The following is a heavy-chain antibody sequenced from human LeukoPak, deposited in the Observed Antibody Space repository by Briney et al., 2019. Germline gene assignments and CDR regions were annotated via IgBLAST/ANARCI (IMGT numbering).Heavy chain of an antibody. CDR3: VGYDFWSGYYIDN. CDR1: GGSISSYY. CDR2: IYYSGST. V-gene: IGHV4-59*01. Sequence: SETLSLTCTVSGGSISSYYWSWIRQPPGKGLEWIGYIYYSGSTNYNPSLKSRVTISVDTSKNQFSLKLSSVTAADTAVYYCVGYDFWSGYYIDNWGQGTLVTVSS. J-gene: IGHJ4*02. D-gene: IGHD3-3*01.